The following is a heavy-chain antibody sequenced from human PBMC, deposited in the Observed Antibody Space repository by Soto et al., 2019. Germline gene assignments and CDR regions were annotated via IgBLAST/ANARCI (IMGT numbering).Heavy chain of an antibody. Sequence: ASVKVSCKVSGYTFTSYGISWVRQAPGQGLEWMGWISAYNGNTNYAQKLQGRVTMTTDTSTSTAYMALRSLRSDDTAVYYCARDPFILVVPGASDVGYRGQRTLVTVSS. CDR2: ISAYNGNT. D-gene: IGHD2-2*01. CDR3: ARDPFILVVPGASDVGY. V-gene: IGHV1-18*01. CDR1: GYTFTSYG. J-gene: IGHJ4*02.